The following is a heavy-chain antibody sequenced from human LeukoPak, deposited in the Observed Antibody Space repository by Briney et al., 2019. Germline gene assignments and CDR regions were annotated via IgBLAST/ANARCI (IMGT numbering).Heavy chain of an antibody. CDR2: FDPEDGET. CDR1: GYTLTELS. CDR3: AKTVRDFVVVLSAANDAFDI. V-gene: IGHV1-24*01. D-gene: IGHD2-15*01. Sequence: RASVKVSCKVSGYTLTELSMHWVRQAPGKGLEWMGGFDPEDGETIYAQKFQGRVTMTEDTSTDTAYMELSSLRSEDTAVYYCAKTVRDFVVVLSAANDAFDIWGQGTMVTVSS. J-gene: IGHJ3*02.